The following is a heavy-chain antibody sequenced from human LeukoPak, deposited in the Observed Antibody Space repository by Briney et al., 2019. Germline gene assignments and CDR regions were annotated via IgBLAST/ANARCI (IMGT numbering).Heavy chain of an antibody. CDR1: GFTFNDFA. V-gene: IGHV3-23*01. D-gene: IGHD3-16*01. CDR3: ARNLGPFDV. CDR2: TSDAGT. Sequence: PGGSLRLSCAPSGFTFNDFAITWGRQAPGEGLEWGSTTSDAGTYSADCGKGRVIISRDNSKNMLYLKSNSLRADDTAMYYCARNLGPFDVRGHGTMVTVSS. J-gene: IGHJ3*01.